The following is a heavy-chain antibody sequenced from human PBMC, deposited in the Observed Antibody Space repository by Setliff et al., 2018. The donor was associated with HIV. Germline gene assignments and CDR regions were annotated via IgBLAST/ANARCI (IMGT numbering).Heavy chain of an antibody. V-gene: IGHV1-3*01. CDR1: GYTLTNYA. Sequence: ASVKVSCKAPGYTLTNYAMHWVRQAPGQRLEWMGCINAGNDNTKYSQNFQGRVTITKDTSTSTVYMELSSLRSEDTALYYCTRVMGATTGSHDYWGQGTLVTVSS. D-gene: IGHD1-26*01. CDR2: INAGNDNT. CDR3: TRVMGATTGSHDY. J-gene: IGHJ4*02.